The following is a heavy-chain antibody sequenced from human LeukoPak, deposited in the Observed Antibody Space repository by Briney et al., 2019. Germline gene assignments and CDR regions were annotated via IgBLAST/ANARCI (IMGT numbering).Heavy chain of an antibody. CDR3: AREWN. CDR2: IKDDGSEI. V-gene: IGHV3-7*01. J-gene: IGHJ4*02. CDR1: GFTFITDW. Sequence: GGSLRLSCVASGFTFITDWMSWVRQAPGKGPEWVASIKDDGSEIYYVDSVRGRFTISRDNAKNSLYLQMNSLRAEDTAVYYCAREWNWGQGSLVTVSS.